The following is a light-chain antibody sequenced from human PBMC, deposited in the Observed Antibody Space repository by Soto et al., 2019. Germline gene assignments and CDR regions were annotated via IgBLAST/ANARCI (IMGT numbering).Light chain of an antibody. CDR2: AAS. Sequence: AIQMTQSPSSLSASVGDRVTITCRASQGIRNDLAWYQQKPGKAPELVIYAASSLQSGVPSRFSGSGSGTEFTLTISSLQPDDSATYYCLQDYNYPRTFGRGTKVEIK. CDR3: LQDYNYPRT. CDR1: QGIRND. J-gene: IGKJ1*01. V-gene: IGKV1-6*01.